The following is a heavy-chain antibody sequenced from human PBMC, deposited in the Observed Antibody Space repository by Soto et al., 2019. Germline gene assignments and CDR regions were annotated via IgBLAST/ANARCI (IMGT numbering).Heavy chain of an antibody. CDR3: ARRVQVWLPDYYGMDV. Sequence: HAQLVQSGAEVKKPGASVNVSCKASGYDYVTYAITWVRQRPGQGLEWMGWISTLNGNTNYAQNFQGSVTMTTETSTRIVHLELRSLRSDDTAVYYCARRVQVWLPDYYGMDVWGQGTTVTVSS. CDR1: GYDYVTYA. J-gene: IGHJ6*02. D-gene: IGHD5-18*01. V-gene: IGHV1-18*01. CDR2: ISTLNGNT.